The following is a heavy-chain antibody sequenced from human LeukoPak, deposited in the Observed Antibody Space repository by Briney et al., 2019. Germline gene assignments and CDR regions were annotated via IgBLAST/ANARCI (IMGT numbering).Heavy chain of an antibody. Sequence: SETLSLTCAVYGGSFNDYYWSWIRQPPGKGLEWIGEINHSGNTNYNPSLKSRVIISLDTSKNQFSLKLSSVTAADTAVYYCARPNFVYTYAYGLWGQGTLVTVSS. J-gene: IGHJ4*02. CDR1: GGSFNDYY. D-gene: IGHD3-16*01. CDR3: ARPNFVYTYAYGL. V-gene: IGHV4-34*01. CDR2: INHSGNT.